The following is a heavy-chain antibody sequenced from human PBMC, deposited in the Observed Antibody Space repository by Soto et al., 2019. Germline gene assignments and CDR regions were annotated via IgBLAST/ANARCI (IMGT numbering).Heavy chain of an antibody. CDR1: GFTFSSYS. J-gene: IGHJ6*02. CDR2: ISSSSSYI. D-gene: IGHD6-19*01. V-gene: IGHV3-21*01. Sequence: GGSLRVSCAASGFTFSSYSMNWGRQAPGKGLEWVSSISSSSSYIYYADSVKGRFTISRDNAKNSLYLQMNSLRAEDTAVYYCARDLISLAVPPSNYGIDIWGQGTTVTVSS. CDR3: ARDLISLAVPPSNYGIDI.